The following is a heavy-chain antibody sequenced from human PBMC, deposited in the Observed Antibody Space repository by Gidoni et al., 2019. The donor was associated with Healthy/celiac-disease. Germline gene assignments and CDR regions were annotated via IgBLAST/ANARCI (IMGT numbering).Heavy chain of an antibody. CDR3: ATLTQGGVGATASFDY. D-gene: IGHD1-26*01. Sequence: EVQLLESGGVLVQPGGSLRLSCAASGFTFSSYAISWVRQAPGKGLEWVSAISVSGGSTYYADSVKGRFTISRDNSKNTLYLQMNSLRAEDTAVYYCATLTQGGVGATASFDYWGQGTLVTVSS. CDR1: GFTFSSYA. CDR2: ISVSGGST. J-gene: IGHJ4*02. V-gene: IGHV3-23*01.